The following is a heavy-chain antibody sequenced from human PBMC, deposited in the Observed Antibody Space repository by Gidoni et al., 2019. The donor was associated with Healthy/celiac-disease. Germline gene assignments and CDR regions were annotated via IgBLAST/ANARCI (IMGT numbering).Heavy chain of an antibody. J-gene: IGHJ5*02. D-gene: IGHD2-15*01. CDR2: ISGSGGST. Sequence: EVQLLDSGGGLVQPGGSLRLSCAASGFTFSSYAMSWVRQAPGKGLEWVSAISGSGGSTYYADSVKGRFTISRDNSKNTLYLQMNSLRAEDTAVYYCASLLGYCSGGSCYRWGQGTLVTVSS. CDR1: GFTFSSYA. V-gene: IGHV3-23*01. CDR3: ASLLGYCSGGSCYR.